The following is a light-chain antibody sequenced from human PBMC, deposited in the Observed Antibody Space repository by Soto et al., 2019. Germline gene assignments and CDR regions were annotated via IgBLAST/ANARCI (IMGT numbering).Light chain of an antibody. CDR3: QQYGSSPWT. CDR2: DAS. CDR1: RSVSSSF. V-gene: IGKV3-20*01. Sequence: EIVLTQSPGTLSLSPGERATLSCRASRSVSSSFLAWYQQKPGQAPRLLIYDASSRATAIPDRFSGSGSGTDFTLTISRLEPEDFAVYFCQQYGSSPWTFGQGTKVEIK. J-gene: IGKJ1*01.